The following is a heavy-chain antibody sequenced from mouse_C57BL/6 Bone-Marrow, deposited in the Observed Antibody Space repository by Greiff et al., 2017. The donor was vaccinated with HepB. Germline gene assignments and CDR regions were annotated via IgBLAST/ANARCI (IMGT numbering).Heavy chain of an antibody. CDR2: ISSKSSNYAT. CDR3: VSEKGYYYGSKAWFAY. Sequence: EVKLMESGGGLVQPKGSLKFSCAASGFTFNTYSMHWVRQAPGQGFEWVARISSKSSNYATYYADSVKDRFTISRDASQSILYLQMNNLKTEDTAMYYCVSEKGYYYGSKAWFAYWGQGTLVTVSA. J-gene: IGHJ3*01. V-gene: IGHV10-3*01. CDR1: GFTFNTYS. D-gene: IGHD1-1*01.